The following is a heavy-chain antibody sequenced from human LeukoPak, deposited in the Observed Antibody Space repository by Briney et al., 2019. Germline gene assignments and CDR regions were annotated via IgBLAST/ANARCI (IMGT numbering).Heavy chain of an antibody. CDR2: VSAYNGNT. CDR1: GYTFTSYG. J-gene: IGHJ3*02. CDR3: ARFGLGKHIEVAGIPFDI. V-gene: IGHV1-18*01. D-gene: IGHD6-19*01. Sequence: ASVKVSCKGSGYTFTSYGISWVRQAPGQGLEWMGWVSAYNGNTNYAQKLQGRVTMTTDTSTSTAYMELRSLRSDDTALYYCARFGLGKHIEVAGIPFDIWGQGTMVTVSS.